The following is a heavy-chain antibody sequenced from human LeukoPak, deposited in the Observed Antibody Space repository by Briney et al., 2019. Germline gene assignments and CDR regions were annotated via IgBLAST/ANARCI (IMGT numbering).Heavy chain of an antibody. D-gene: IGHD2-15*01. CDR2: IIPIFGTA. V-gene: IGHV1-69*13. CDR3: AREHIVVVAPPQ. Sequence: PGASVKVSCKASGGTFSSYAISWVRQAPGQGLEWMGGIIPIFGTANYAQKFQGRVTITADESTSTAYMELSSLRSEDTAVYYCAREHIVVVAPPQWGQGTLVTVSS. CDR1: GGTFSSYA. J-gene: IGHJ4*02.